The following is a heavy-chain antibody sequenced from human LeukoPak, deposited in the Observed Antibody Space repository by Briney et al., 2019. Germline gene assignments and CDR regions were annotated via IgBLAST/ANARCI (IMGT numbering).Heavy chain of an antibody. D-gene: IGHD6-13*01. J-gene: IGHJ3*02. CDR3: AKDQGYSSSWYTFDI. Sequence: PGGSLRLSCAASGFTFSNYGMHWVRQAPGKGLEWAAVMSYDGNNKYYADSVKGRFTISRDNSKNTLYLQMNSLRAEDTAVYYCAKDQGYSSSWYTFDIWGQGTMVTVSS. V-gene: IGHV3-30*18. CDR1: GFTFSNYG. CDR2: MSYDGNNK.